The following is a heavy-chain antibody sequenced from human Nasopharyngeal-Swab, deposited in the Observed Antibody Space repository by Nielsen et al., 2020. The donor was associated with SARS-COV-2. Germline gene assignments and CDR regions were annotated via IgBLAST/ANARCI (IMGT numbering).Heavy chain of an antibody. CDR3: ARESVVTGMDDATDI. V-gene: IGHV3-7*04. D-gene: IGHD2-21*02. CDR2: IKQGGSEQ. CDR1: GSTFSSYG. J-gene: IGHJ3*02. Sequence: GESLKISCAASGSTFSSYGMHWVRQPPGKGLEWVANIKQGGSEQFYVASVKGRFTISRDEAKNSVYLQMNSLRAEDTAVYYCARESVVTGMDDATDIWGQGTMVTVST.